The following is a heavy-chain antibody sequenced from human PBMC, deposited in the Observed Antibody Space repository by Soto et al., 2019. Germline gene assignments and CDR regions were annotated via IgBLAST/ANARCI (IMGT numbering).Heavy chain of an antibody. CDR2: ISGSGGST. CDR3: ARDGLAIEGAFDI. D-gene: IGHD6-19*01. CDR1: GFTFSSYA. Sequence: EVQLLESGGGLVQPGGSLRLSCAASGFTFSSYAMSWVRQAPGKGLEWVSAISGSGGSTYYADSVKGRFTISRDNSKNTLYLQMNSLRAEDTAVYYCARDGLAIEGAFDIWGQGTMVTVSS. J-gene: IGHJ3*02. V-gene: IGHV3-23*01.